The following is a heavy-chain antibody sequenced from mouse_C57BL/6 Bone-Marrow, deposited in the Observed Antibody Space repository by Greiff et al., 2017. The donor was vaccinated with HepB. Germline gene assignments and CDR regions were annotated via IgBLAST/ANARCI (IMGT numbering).Heavy chain of an antibody. V-gene: IGHV14-1*01. CDR2: IDPEDGDT. CDR1: GFNIKDYY. CDR3: TLTTVVAHWYFDD. Sequence: VQLQQSGAELVRPGASVKLSCTASGFNIKDYYMHWVKQRPEQGLEWIGRIDPEDGDTEYAPKFQGKATMTADTSSNTAYLQLSSLTSEDTAVYYCTLTTVVAHWYFDDWGTGTTVTVSS. J-gene: IGHJ1*03. D-gene: IGHD1-1*01.